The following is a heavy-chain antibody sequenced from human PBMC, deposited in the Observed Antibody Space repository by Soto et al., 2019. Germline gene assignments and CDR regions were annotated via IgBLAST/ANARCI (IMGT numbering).Heavy chain of an antibody. CDR1: GYTFSRYG. J-gene: IGHJ6*02. D-gene: IGHD2-8*01. Sequence: QGQLVQSGPEVKKPGASVKVSCKASGYTFSRYGISWVRQAPGQGLEWMGWISGYNGDTIYAQKVQGRVTMTIDTSTYTAYIELRSLTSDNAAIYYWAKNGQPPYYYYGMDVWGQGTTVTVSS. CDR2: ISGYNGDT. CDR3: AKNGQPPYYYYGMDV. V-gene: IGHV1-18*01.